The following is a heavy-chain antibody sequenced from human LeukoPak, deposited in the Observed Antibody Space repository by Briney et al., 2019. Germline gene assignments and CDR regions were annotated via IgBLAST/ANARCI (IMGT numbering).Heavy chain of an antibody. D-gene: IGHD7-27*01. CDR3: GRDMWGTFDY. Sequence: PGGSLRLSCAASGFTFSSFWMHWGRQAPGKGLVWVSRINPDGSDTTYADSVKGRFTISRDNAKNTLYLQMSSLRAEDTAVYYCGRDMWGTFDYWGQGALATVSS. CDR1: GFTFSSFW. J-gene: IGHJ4*02. V-gene: IGHV3-74*01. CDR2: INPDGSDT.